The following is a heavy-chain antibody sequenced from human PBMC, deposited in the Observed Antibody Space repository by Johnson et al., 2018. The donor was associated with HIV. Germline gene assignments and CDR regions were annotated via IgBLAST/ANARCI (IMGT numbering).Heavy chain of an antibody. CDR2: ISGRGGST. V-gene: IGHV3-23*01. J-gene: IGHJ3*02. CDR3: AKDRSTGWYPAFDI. CDR1: GFTFSIYA. Sequence: VQLLESGGGLIQPGGSLRLSCEASGFTFSIYAMNWVRQAPGKGLEWVSAISGRGGSTYYADSVKGRFTIYRDNSKNTLYLQMNSLRAEDTALYYCAKDRSTGWYPAFDIWGQGTMVTVSS. D-gene: IGHD6-19*01.